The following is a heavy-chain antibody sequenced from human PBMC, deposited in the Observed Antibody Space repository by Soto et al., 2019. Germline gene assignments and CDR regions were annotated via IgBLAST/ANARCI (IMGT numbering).Heavy chain of an antibody. V-gene: IGHV4-30-4*01. CDR1: GGSIRSGDYY. CDR3: ARAPTWTKNWFDP. J-gene: IGHJ5*02. D-gene: IGHD3-3*01. Sequence: QVQLQESGPGLVKPSQTLSLTCTGSGGSIRSGDYYWSWMRQPQGTVLEWIGYIYYSVSTYYHPALKSRVTISVDKTKNQFALKLSSVPSADTAVYYCARAPTWTKNWFDPWGQGTLVSVS. CDR2: IYYSVST.